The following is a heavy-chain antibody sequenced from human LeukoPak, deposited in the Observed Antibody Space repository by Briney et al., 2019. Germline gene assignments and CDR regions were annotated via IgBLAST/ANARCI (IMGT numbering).Heavy chain of an antibody. J-gene: IGHJ4*02. D-gene: IGHD5-18*01. CDR2: IYTSGST. CDR1: GGSISSYY. Sequence: PSETLSLTCTVSGGSISSYYWSWLRQPAGKGLEWIGRIYTSGSTNYNPSLKSRVTMSVDTSKNQFSLKLSSVTAADTAVYYCARGRRGYSYGDWPYFDYWGQGTLVTVSS. V-gene: IGHV4-4*07. CDR3: ARGRRGYSYGDWPYFDY.